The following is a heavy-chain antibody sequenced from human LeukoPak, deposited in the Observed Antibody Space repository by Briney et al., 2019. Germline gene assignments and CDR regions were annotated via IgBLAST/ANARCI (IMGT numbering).Heavy chain of an antibody. CDR1: GFTVSNNY. J-gene: IGHJ4*02. V-gene: IGHV3-53*01. CDR2: IYSGGST. D-gene: IGHD3-10*01. CDR3: ARRLPTARGADY. Sequence: GGSLRLSCAASGFTVSNNYMTWVRQAPGKGPEWVSVIYSGGSTYYADSVKGRFTISRDNSKNTLYLQMNSLRAEDTAVYYCARRLPTARGADYWGQGTLVTVSS.